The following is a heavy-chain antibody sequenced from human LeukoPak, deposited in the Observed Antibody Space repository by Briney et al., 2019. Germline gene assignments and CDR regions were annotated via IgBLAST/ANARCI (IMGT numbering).Heavy chain of an antibody. CDR3: AREGIALNWFGP. CDR1: GGSISSGGYY. CDR2: IYYSGST. D-gene: IGHD6-13*01. V-gene: IGHV4-31*03. J-gene: IGHJ5*02. Sequence: SETLSLTCTVSGGSISSGGYYWSWIRQHPGKGLEWIGYIYYSGSTYYNPSLKSRVTISVDTSKNQFSLKLSSVTAADTAVYYCAREGIALNWFGPWGQGTLVTVSS.